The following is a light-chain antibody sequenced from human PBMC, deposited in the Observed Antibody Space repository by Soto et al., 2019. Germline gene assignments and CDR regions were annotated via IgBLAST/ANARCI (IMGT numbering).Light chain of an antibody. CDR3: QQYGNSPPNT. J-gene: IGKJ2*01. CDR1: QSVSSSY. V-gene: IGKV3-20*01. CDR2: GAS. Sequence: EIVLTQSPGTLSLSPGKRATLSCRASQSVSSSYLAWYQQKPGQAPRLLIYGASSRATGIPDRFSGSGSGTHFTLTISRLEPEDFAVYFCQQYGNSPPNTFGQGTKVEIK.